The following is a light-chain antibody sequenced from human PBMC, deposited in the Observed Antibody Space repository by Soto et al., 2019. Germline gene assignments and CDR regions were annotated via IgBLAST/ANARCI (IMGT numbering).Light chain of an antibody. Sequence: ETVLTQSPGTLSLSPGERATLSCRASQSVGNSYLAWYQQKPGQAPRLLIYGASSRATGIPDRFSGSGSGTDFTLTISRLEPEDFAVYYCQQYGNSPPYTFGQGTKLE. CDR2: GAS. V-gene: IGKV3-20*01. CDR1: QSVGNSY. CDR3: QQYGNSPPYT. J-gene: IGKJ2*01.